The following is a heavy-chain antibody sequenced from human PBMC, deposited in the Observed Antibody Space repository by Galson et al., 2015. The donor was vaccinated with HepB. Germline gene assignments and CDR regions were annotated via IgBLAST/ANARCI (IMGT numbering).Heavy chain of an antibody. J-gene: IGHJ5*02. CDR1: DFTFNSYT. Sequence: SLRLSCAGSDFTFNSYTMHWVRQAPGKGLEWVAVISFDGQDKYYADSVKGRFTISRDSAKNTLYLQMNSLRYEDTAVYYCATGDTYYGSGNFSPFNSWGQGTLVTVSS. D-gene: IGHD3-10*01. CDR3: ATGDTYYGSGNFSPFNS. V-gene: IGHV3-30*04. CDR2: ISFDGQDK.